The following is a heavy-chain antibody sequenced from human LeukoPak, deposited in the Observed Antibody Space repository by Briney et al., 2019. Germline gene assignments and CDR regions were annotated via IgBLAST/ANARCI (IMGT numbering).Heavy chain of an antibody. CDR3: ARPSGNNRFDH. D-gene: IGHD1/OR15-1a*01. CDR1: GYSFTNYW. V-gene: IGHV5-51*01. J-gene: IGHJ4*02. Sequence: GESLKISCKASGYSFTNYWIGWVRQMSGKGLEWMGIIYPVNSDTKYSPSFQGQVTISADKSISTIFLQWSSLRASDTAMYYCARPSGNNRFDHWGQGTLVTVSS. CDR2: IYPVNSDT.